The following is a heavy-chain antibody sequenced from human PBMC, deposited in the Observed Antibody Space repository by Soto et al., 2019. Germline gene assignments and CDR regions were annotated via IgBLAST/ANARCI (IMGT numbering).Heavy chain of an antibody. CDR1: GVSVSSGSYY. Sequence: PSETLSLTCTVSGVSVSSGSYYWSWIRQPPGKGLEWIGYIYYSGSTNYNPSLKSRVTISVDTSKNQFSLKLSSVTAADTAVYYCARERYYYDSSGLIDYWGQGTLVTVSS. D-gene: IGHD3-22*01. CDR2: IYYSGST. V-gene: IGHV4-61*01. J-gene: IGHJ4*02. CDR3: ARERYYYDSSGLIDY.